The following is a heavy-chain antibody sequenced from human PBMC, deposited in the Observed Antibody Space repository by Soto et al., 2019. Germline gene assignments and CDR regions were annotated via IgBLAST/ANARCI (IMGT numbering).Heavy chain of an antibody. Sequence: ASVKVSFKASGYTFTSYYMHWVRQAPGQGLEWMGIINPSSGSTSYAQKFQGRVTMTRDTSTSTVYMELSSLRPEDTAVYYCARDSSSGWSAYYYYYGMDVWGQGTTVTVSS. CDR2: INPSSGST. V-gene: IGHV1-46*01. D-gene: IGHD6-19*01. CDR3: ARDSSSGWSAYYYYYGMDV. J-gene: IGHJ6*02. CDR1: GYTFTSYY.